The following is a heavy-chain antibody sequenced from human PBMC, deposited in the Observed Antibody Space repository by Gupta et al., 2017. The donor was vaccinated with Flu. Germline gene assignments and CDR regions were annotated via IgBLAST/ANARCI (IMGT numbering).Heavy chain of an antibody. CDR3: TTYDGSFRY. CDR2: IKSKTDGGAT. CDR1: GFNFTHAW. D-gene: IGHD3-3*01. J-gene: IGHJ4*02. V-gene: IGHV3-15*01. Sequence: EVRLVESGGGLVKPGGSSRLSCAASGFNFTHAWMSWVRQALGKGLEWIGRIKSKTDGGATDYAAPVNGRFTISRDDSNNTLYLQVSSLKTEDTAVYYCTTYDGSFRYWGQGTLVTVSS.